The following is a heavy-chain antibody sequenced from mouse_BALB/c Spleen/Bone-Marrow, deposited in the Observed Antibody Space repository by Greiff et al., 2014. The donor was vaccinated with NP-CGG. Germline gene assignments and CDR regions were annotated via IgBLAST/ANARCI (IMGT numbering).Heavy chain of an antibody. J-gene: IGHJ4*01. CDR2: IWADGST. V-gene: IGHV2-9*02. CDR3: ARITTATGAVDY. Sequence: VQGVESGPGLVAPSQSLSITCTVSGFSLTNYGVHWVRQPPGKGLEWLGVIWADGSTNYNSALMSRLSISKDNSKSQVFFKMNSLQTDDTAMYYCARITTATGAVDYWGQGTSVTVSS. D-gene: IGHD1-2*01. CDR1: GFSLTNYG.